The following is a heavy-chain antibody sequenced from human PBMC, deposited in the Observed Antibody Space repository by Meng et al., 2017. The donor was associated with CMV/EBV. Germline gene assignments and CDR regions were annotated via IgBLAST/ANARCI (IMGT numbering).Heavy chain of an antibody. V-gene: IGHV4-59*01. Sequence: GSLRLSCTVSGGSISSYYWSWIRQPPGKGLEWVGYIYYSGSTNYNPSLKSRVTISVDKSKNQFSLKLSAVTAAGTAVYYCARGIYFDYWGQGTMVTVSS. CDR2: IYYSGST. J-gene: IGHJ4*02. CDR3: ARGIYFDY. CDR1: GGSISSYY.